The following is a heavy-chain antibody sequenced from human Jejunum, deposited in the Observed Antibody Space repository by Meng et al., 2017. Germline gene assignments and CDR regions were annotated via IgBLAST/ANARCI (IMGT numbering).Heavy chain of an antibody. J-gene: IGHJ1*01. D-gene: IGHD3-22*01. V-gene: IGHV1-2*06. CDR1: GYTFTGYY. CDR2: INPNTGVA. CDR3: AKTRYYDSSGFQI. Sequence: QMQLVQPGAEVKKPGASVKVSCKASGYTFTGYYMHWVRQAPGQGLEWMGRINPNTGVATFAQKFQGRVTLTRDTSITTGYMEMSGLKSDDTAVYYCAKTRYYDSSGFQIWGQGTLVTVSS.